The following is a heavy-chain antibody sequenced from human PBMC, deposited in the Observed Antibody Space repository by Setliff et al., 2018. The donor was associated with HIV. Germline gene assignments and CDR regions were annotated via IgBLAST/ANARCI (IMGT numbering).Heavy chain of an antibody. CDR2: FTNRGST. Sequence: SETLSLTCTVSGGSMNSENNHWGWFRQPAGKGLEWIGRFTNRGSTDYNPSLKSRVTISIDRSRNQFSLKLNSVTAADTAVYYCARQGAVTGHSFDSWGQGALVTVSS. V-gene: IGHV4-61*02. CDR3: ARQGAVTGHSFDS. D-gene: IGHD6-19*01. CDR1: GGSMNSENNH. J-gene: IGHJ4*02.